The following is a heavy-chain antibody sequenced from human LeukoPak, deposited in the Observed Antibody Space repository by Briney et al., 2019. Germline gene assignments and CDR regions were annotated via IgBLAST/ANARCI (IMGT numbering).Heavy chain of an antibody. CDR2: MNSDGSGT. CDR3: AKFADPGV. J-gene: IGHJ3*01. Sequence: GGSLRLSCAASGLTLSNYWMHWVRQAPGKGLVWVSRMNSDGSGTSYADSVKGRFTISRDNAKNTLYLQMNSLRAEDTGVYYCAKFADPGVWGQGTMVTVSS. V-gene: IGHV3-74*01. CDR1: GLTLSNYW. D-gene: IGHD7-27*01.